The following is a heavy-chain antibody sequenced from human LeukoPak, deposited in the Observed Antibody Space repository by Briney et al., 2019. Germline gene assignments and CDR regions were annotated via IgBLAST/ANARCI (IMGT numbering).Heavy chain of an antibody. J-gene: IGHJ4*02. Sequence: SETLSITCAVYGGSFSGYYWSWIRQPPGKGLEWIGEINHSGSANYNPSLKSRVTISVDTSKNQFSLKLSSVTAADTSVYCCARRPRNSGTYDGPPGLDYWGQGALVTVSS. D-gene: IGHD1-26*01. CDR1: GGSFSGYY. V-gene: IGHV4-34*01. CDR3: ARRPRNSGTYDGPPGLDY. CDR2: INHSGSA.